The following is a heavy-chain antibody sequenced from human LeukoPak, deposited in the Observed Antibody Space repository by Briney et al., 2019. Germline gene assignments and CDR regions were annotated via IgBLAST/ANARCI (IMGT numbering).Heavy chain of an antibody. D-gene: IGHD6-19*01. V-gene: IGHV3-64*01. J-gene: IGHJ4*02. CDR1: GFTFTNYA. CDR3: ARDKRNSNGWYATFDY. CDR2: INSDGDGT. Sequence: GGSLRLSCAAPGFTFTNYAMHWVRQAPGKGLEFVAAINSDGDGTYYGNSVKGRFTISRDTSKNTLFLQMDSLRPDDTSVYYCARDKRNSNGWYATFDYWGQGALVTVSS.